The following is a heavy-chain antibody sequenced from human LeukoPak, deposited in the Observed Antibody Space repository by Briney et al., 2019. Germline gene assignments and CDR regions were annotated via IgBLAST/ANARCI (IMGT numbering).Heavy chain of an antibody. J-gene: IGHJ2*01. Sequence: SVKVSCKASGGTFSSYAISWVRQAPGQGLEWMGRIIPILGIANYAQKFQGRVTITADKSTSTAYMELSSLRSEDTAVYYCARGYCSGGSCYSVWYFDLWGRGTLVTVSS. CDR1: GGTFSSYA. CDR3: ARGYCSGGSCYSVWYFDL. D-gene: IGHD2-15*01. CDR2: IIPILGIA. V-gene: IGHV1-69*04.